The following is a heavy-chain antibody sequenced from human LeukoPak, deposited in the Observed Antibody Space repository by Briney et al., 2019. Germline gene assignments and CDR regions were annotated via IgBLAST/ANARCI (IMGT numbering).Heavy chain of an antibody. D-gene: IGHD6-13*01. CDR3: ARDPESSSFDL. CDR1: GFSFSTYW. J-gene: IGHJ4*02. Sequence: GGSLRLSYAASGFSFSTYWMSWVRQTPEKGLEFVANIDQGGSVRNYMDSLKGRCTIPRDNAKKSLYLEINSLRADDTAVYYCARDPESSSFDLWGRGALVTVSS. V-gene: IGHV3-7*01. CDR2: IDQGGSVR.